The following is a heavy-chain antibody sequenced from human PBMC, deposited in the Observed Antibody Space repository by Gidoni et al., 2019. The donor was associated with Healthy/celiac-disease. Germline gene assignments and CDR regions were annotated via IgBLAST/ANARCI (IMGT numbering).Heavy chain of an antibody. CDR2: IRGSGSST. V-gene: IGHV3-23*01. Sequence: EVHLLESGGGLVQTGGSRSISGAASGFTLSGCAMSWVRQVPGKGLEWVPAIRGSGSSTYYADAVKGRFTSPSDTSNNTLYLQMNSLSAEDTAVYYCAKDRDYYGSGDSGGSDYWGQGTLVTVSS. CDR1: GFTLSGCA. D-gene: IGHD3-10*01. J-gene: IGHJ4*02. CDR3: AKDRDYYGSGDSGGSDY.